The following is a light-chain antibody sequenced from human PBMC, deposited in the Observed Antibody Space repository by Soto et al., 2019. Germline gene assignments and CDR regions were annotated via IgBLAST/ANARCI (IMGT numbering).Light chain of an antibody. CDR1: QSLLHSNGHNY. J-gene: IGKJ1*01. CDR3: MQIIQTPPA. CDR2: LGS. V-gene: IGKV2-28*01. Sequence: DLVMTQSPLSLPVTPGEPASISCRSSQSLLHSNGHNYLAWYLQRPGQSPQLLIYLGSNRASGVPYRFSGSGSGTDFTLQISRVETEDVEVYYCMQIIQTPPAFGQGTRVEIK.